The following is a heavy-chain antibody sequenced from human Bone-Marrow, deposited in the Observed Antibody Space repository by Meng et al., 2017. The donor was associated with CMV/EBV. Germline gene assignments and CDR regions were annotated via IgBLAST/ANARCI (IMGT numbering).Heavy chain of an antibody. CDR2: INEDGRIT. J-gene: IGHJ4*02. D-gene: IGHD1-26*01. CDR1: GFTFSNYW. CDR3: ARDLSGSRDY. Sequence: LGESGVGLIQPGVSLGLSCEDSGFTFSNYWMRWVRPVPGEGLGWVSRINEDGRITSYADSVKGRFTISRDNARNTLYLQMNSLRADDSAVYYCARDLSGSRDYWGRGTLVTVSS. V-gene: IGHV3-74*01.